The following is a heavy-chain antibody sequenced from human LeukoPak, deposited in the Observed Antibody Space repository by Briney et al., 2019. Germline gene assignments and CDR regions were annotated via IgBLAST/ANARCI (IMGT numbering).Heavy chain of an antibody. CDR3: ASIPGSSTSWFHFDN. V-gene: IGHV4-4*07. CDR2: IYSSGST. D-gene: IGHD2-2*01. CDR1: GASITSFH. Sequence: SETLSLTCTVSGASITSFHWTWIRQPAGKGLEWIGLIYSSGSTIYNPSLQSRVAMSVDMTKNQLSLKLSSVTAADTAIFYCASIPGSSTSWFHFDNWGQGTLVTVSS. J-gene: IGHJ4*02.